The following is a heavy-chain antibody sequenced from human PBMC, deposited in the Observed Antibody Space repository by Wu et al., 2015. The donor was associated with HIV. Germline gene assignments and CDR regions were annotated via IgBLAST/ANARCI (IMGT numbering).Heavy chain of an antibody. CDR2: TNPTDGRS. Sequence: QVQLVQSGAEVKKPGASVKVSCKASGYTFTSYGISWVRQAPGQGLEWMGWTNPTDGRSNFARKFKDRVTMTTDTSINTAYMELRSLRSDDTAVYYCARDADGIVGAKIGRYFDVVGPWLLVRVSS. CDR3: ARDADGIVGAKIGRYFDV. CDR1: GYTFTSYG. J-gene: IGHJ2*01. D-gene: IGHD1-26*01. V-gene: IGHV1-18*01.